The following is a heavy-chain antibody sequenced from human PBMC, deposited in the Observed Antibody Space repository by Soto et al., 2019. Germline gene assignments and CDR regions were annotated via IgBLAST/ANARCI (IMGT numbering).Heavy chain of an antibody. Sequence: GESLKISCKGCGYSFTSYLTYWMRQLPGKDLECVGVIYPDDSDIRYSPSFHGQVTISADRSSTTAFQQWSSLTASAHAIHYPAGSLYCIGSSCYLGSWGRGTRVTVSS. D-gene: IGHD2-15*01. CDR1: GYSFTSYL. J-gene: IGHJ1*01. CDR2: IYPDDSDI. V-gene: IGHV5-51*01. CDR3: AGSLYCIGSSCYLGS.